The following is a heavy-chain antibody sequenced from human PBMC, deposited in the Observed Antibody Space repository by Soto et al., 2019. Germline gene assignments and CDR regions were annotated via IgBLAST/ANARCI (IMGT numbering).Heavy chain of an antibody. CDR1: GGSFSSGGYY. D-gene: IGHD4-17*01. J-gene: IGHJ4*02. CDR3: ARMGTTVSYGGDYFDY. Sequence: SETLSLTCTVSGGSFSSGGYYWTWIRQHPGTGLEWIGYIYYSGSTYYNPSLKSRVTISVDTSKNQFSLRLSSVTAADTAVYYCARMGTTVSYGGDYFDYWGQGTLVTVSS. CDR2: IYYSGST. V-gene: IGHV4-31*03.